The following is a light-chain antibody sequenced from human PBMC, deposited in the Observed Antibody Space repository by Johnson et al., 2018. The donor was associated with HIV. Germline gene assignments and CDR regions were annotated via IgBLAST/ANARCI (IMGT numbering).Light chain of an antibody. CDR3: GTWDSSLSAHYV. CDR2: END. CDR1: SSNIGTNY. J-gene: IGLJ1*01. V-gene: IGLV1-51*02. Sequence: QSVLTQPPSVSAAPGQKVTISCSGGSSNIGTNYVSWYQQLPRAAPKLLIYENDKRPSGIPDRFSGSQSGTSATLGITGLQTGDEADYYCGTWDSSLSAHYVFGTGTKVTGL.